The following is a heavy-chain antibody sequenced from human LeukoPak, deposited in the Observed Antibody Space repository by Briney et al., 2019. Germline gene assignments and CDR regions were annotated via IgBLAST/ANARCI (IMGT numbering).Heavy chain of an antibody. CDR3: GRPAYCGGDCYSNWFDS. CDR1: GFTFSIYA. Sequence: GGSLRLSCAASGFTFSIYAMYWVRHAPGKGLEWVAVISYDGSNKYYADSVKGRFTISRDNSRNTVYLQMNSLRDEDTAVYYCGRPAYCGGDCYSNWFDSWGQGTLVTVSS. CDR2: ISYDGSNK. J-gene: IGHJ5*01. V-gene: IGHV3-30*04. D-gene: IGHD2-21*02.